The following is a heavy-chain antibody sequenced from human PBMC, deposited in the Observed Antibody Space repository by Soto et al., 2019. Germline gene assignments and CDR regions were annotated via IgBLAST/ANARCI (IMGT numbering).Heavy chain of an antibody. Sequence: GASVKVSCKASLYTFTSYDIYCVRQATGQGLEWMGWMNPFSGNAVYTQKFQDRVTMTRDTSINTAYMEMSGLRSEDTAVYYCTRGQGNHWGQGSLVTVSS. CDR2: MNPFSGNA. J-gene: IGHJ4*02. V-gene: IGHV1-8*01. CDR1: LYTFTSYD. CDR3: TRGQGNH.